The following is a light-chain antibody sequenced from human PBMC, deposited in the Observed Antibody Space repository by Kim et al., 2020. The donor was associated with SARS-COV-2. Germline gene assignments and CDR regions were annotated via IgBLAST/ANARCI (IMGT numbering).Light chain of an antibody. V-gene: IGLV3-19*01. CDR2: GKT. Sequence: LGMTMRNTGPGASTKDLYAVSDKQNPGLAPERVIYGKTDRPSGIPDRFSGSSSGNTASLTITGAQAEDEADYYCNSRDSSGNHWVFGGGTQLTVL. J-gene: IGLJ3*02. CDR3: NSRDSSGNHWV. CDR1: STKDLY.